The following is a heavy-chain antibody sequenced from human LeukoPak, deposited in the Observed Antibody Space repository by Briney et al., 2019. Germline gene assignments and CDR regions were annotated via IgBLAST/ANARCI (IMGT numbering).Heavy chain of an antibody. CDR1: GGSISSGNYY. CDR2: IHSSGST. V-gene: IGHV4-61*02. J-gene: IGHJ4*02. Sequence: SETLSLTCTVSGGSISSGNYYWSWIRKPAGKGLEWIGRIHSSGSTNYKPSLKSRVIISLDTSRNQFSLKLSSVTAADTAVYYCARSYDIRGCQGRGFDYWGQGTSVTVSS. CDR3: ARSYDIRGCQGRGFDY. D-gene: IGHD3-22*01.